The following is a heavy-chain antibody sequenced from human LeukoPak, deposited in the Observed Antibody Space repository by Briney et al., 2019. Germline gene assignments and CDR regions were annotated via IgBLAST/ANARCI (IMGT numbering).Heavy chain of an antibody. CDR2: IYHSGST. CDR1: GGSISSSNW. Sequence: SGTLSLTCAVSGGSISSSNWWWGGRQPPGKGLEWFGVIYHSGSTNYNPSVKGRFIISVDKSKNQSSLKLSSVNAADTDLYSCARRLLWFGESYDVFDIWGQGTMLTLSS. D-gene: IGHD3-10*01. V-gene: IGHV4-4*02. CDR3: ARRLLWFGESYDVFDI. J-gene: IGHJ3*02.